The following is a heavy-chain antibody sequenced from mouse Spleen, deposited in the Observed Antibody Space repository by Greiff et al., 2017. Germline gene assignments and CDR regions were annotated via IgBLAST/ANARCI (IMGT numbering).Heavy chain of an antibody. CDR1: GYTFSSYW. J-gene: IGHJ2*01. Sequence: VMLVESGAELMKPGASVKISCKATGYTFSSYWIEWVKQRPGHGLEWIGEILPGSGSTNYNEKFKGKATFTADTSSNTAYMQLSSLTSEDSAVYYCARRDYDGRGYYFDYWGQGTTLTVSS. CDR3: ARRDYDGRGYYFDY. V-gene: IGHV1-9*01. D-gene: IGHD2-4*01. CDR2: ILPGSGST.